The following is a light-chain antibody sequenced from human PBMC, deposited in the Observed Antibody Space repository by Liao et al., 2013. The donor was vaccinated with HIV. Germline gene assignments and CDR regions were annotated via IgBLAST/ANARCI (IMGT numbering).Light chain of an antibody. CDR3: QVWDSRSDHPYV. J-gene: IGLJ1*01. V-gene: IGLV3-21*01. CDR2: YDT. CDR1: TLAKQY. Sequence: SYELTQPPSVSVSPGQTARITCSGNTLAKQYAYWYQQKPGQAPLLVIYYDTDWPSGIPERFSGSNSGNSATLTISRVEAGDEGDYYCQVWDSRSDHPYVFGPGTKVTVL.